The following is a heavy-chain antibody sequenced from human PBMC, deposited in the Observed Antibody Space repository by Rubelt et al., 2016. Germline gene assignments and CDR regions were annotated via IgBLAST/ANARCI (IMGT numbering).Heavy chain of an antibody. CDR1: GDSISSSSYY. J-gene: IGHJ5*02. V-gene: IGHV4-39*07. CDR2: IYYSGST. CDR3: ASLGVVVVVATGNWFDP. D-gene: IGHD2-15*01. Sequence: QVQLQESGPGLVKPSETLSLTCTVSGDSISSSSYYWGWIRQPPGKGLEWIGSIYYSGSTYYNPSLKSRVTISVDTSKNQFSLTLSSVTAAATAVYYCASLGVVVVVATGNWFDPWGQGTLVTVSS.